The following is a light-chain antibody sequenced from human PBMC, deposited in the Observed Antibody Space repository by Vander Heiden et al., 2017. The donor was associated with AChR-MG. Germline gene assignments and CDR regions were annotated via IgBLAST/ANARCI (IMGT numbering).Light chain of an antibody. J-gene: IGLJ2*01. CDR2: DNN. V-gene: IGLV1-51*01. Sequence: QSMLTQPPSLSASPVQQVTTSCPGSNSNTGKNCVSWYQQVPEKAPKRLLYDNNERPSGIPDRFSASKSGTSAALDIAGLQTGDEANYYCGTWDSALRVGVFGGGTKLTVL. CDR1: NSNTGKNC. CDR3: GTWDSALRVGV.